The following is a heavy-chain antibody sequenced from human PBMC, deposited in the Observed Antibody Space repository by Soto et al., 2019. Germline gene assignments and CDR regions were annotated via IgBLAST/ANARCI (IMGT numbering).Heavy chain of an antibody. J-gene: IGHJ4*02. D-gene: IGHD4-4*01. V-gene: IGHV4-59*01. CDR2: IYYSGST. CDR1: GGSISSYY. Sequence: SETLSLTCTVSGGSISSYYWSWIRQPPGRGLEWIGYIYYSGSTNYNPSLKSRVTISVDTSKNQFSLKLSSVTAADTAVYYCARDGPTEYYFDYWGQGTLVTVSS. CDR3: ARDGPTEYYFDY.